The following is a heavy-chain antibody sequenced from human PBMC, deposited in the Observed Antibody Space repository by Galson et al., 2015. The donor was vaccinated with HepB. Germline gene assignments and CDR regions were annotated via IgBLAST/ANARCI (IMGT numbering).Heavy chain of an antibody. J-gene: IGHJ4*02. D-gene: IGHD3-10*01. CDR3: VRDRDHTLDY. CDR1: GFTFKSHG. V-gene: IGHV3-33*01. Sequence: SLRLSCAASGFTFKSHGMYWVRQAPGKGLEWVAVIWYDGSDKYYADSVKGRFTVSRDNTKNTLYLQMNNLRAEDTAVYYCVRDRDHTLDYWGQGTLVTVSS. CDR2: IWYDGSDK.